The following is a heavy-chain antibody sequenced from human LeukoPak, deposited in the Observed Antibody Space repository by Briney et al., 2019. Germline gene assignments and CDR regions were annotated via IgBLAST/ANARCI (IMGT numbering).Heavy chain of an antibody. J-gene: IGHJ6*02. CDR1: GFTFSSYA. CDR2: ISGSGGST. D-gene: IGHD4-11*01. CDR3: ARDRDDYRIGFGYYYYGMDV. Sequence: PGGSLRLSCAASGFTFSSYAMSWVRQAPGKGLEWVSAISGSGGSTYYADSVKGRFTISRDNSKNTLYLQMNSLRDEDTAVYYCARDRDDYRIGFGYYYYGMDVWGQGTTVTVSS. V-gene: IGHV3-23*01.